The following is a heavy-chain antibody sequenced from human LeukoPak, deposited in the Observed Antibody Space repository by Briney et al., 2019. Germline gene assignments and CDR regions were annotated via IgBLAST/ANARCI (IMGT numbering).Heavy chain of an antibody. Sequence: GGSLRLSCAASGFTFSSYAMSWVRQAPGKGLEWVSAISGSGGSTYYADSVKGRFTISRDNSKNTLYLQMNSLRAEDTAIYYCAKRGFCTSTSCLHYFDYWGQGALVTVSS. CDR2: ISGSGGST. V-gene: IGHV3-23*01. J-gene: IGHJ4*02. CDR3: AKRGFCTSTSCLHYFDY. D-gene: IGHD2-2*01. CDR1: GFTFSSYA.